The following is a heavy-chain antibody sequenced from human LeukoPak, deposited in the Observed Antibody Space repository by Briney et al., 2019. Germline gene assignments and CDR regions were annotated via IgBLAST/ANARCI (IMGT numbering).Heavy chain of an antibody. CDR2: IYYSGST. Sequence: SETLSLTCTVSGGSISSGGYCWGWIRQHPGKGLEWIGYIYYSGSTYSNPALKSRVTISVDTSKNQFSPKLSSLTAADTAVYYCARGSHSAGFDPWGQGTLVTVSS. CDR1: GGSISSGGYC. J-gene: IGHJ5*02. V-gene: IGHV4-31*03. D-gene: IGHD3-10*01. CDR3: ARGSHSAGFDP.